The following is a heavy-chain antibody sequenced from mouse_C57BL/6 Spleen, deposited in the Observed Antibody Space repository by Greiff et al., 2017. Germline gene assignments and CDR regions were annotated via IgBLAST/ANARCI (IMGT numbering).Heavy chain of an antibody. Sequence: VQLQQSGPELVKPGASVKISCKASGYTFTDYYMNWVKQSHGKSLEWIGDINPNNGGTSYNQKFKGKATLTVDKSSSTSYMELRSLTSEDSAVYYCARRGIYYDGVDYWGQGTTLTVSS. V-gene: IGHV1-26*01. CDR1: GYTFTDYY. J-gene: IGHJ2*01. CDR2: INPNNGGT. D-gene: IGHD1-1*01. CDR3: ARRGIYYDGVDY.